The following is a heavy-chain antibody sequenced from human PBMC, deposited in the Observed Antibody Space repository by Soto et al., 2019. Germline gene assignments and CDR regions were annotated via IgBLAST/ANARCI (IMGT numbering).Heavy chain of an antibody. CDR2: IYYSGST. CDR3: ARGYDYDSGGYLFDY. CDR1: GGSVSSNIYY. V-gene: IGHV4-31*03. J-gene: IGHJ4*02. D-gene: IGHD3-22*01. Sequence: SETLSLTCSVSGGSVSSNIYYWTWIRQHPGKGPEWIGHIYYSGSTYYNPSLKSRVTISLDMSKNQFSLKLTSVSAADTAVYYCARGYDYDSGGYLFDYWGQGTLVTFSS.